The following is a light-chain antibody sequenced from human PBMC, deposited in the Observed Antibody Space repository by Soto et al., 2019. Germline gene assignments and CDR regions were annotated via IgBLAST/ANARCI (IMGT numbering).Light chain of an antibody. J-gene: IGKJ1*01. V-gene: IGKV3-15*01. Sequence: EIVMTQSPATLSVSPGESATLSCRASQSVSNNLTWYQQKPGQPPRLLIYGASTRATGVPDRFSGSGSGTEFTLTISSLQSEDFAVYYCQQYKKWPPPFGQGTKVDIK. CDR3: QQYKKWPPP. CDR2: GAS. CDR1: QSVSNN.